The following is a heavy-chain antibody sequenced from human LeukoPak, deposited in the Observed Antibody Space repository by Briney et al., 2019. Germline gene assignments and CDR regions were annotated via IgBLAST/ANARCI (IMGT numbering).Heavy chain of an antibody. CDR2: VISDGTST. CDR3: VRDQSGGYRN. Sequence: PGGSLRLSCAASGFMFSSYWMSWVRQAPGKGLVWVSRVISDGTSTNYADSVKGRFTISRDNAKNRLYLQMNSLRVEDTAVYYCVRDQSGGYRNWGQGTLVTVS. D-gene: IGHD1-26*01. CDR1: GFMFSSYW. J-gene: IGHJ4*02. V-gene: IGHV3-74*01.